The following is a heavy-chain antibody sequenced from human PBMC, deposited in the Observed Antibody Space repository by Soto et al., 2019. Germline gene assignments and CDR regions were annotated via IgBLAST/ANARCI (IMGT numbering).Heavy chain of an antibody. Sequence: SETLSLTCAVSGGSISSSNWWSWVRQPPGKGLEWIGEIYHSGSTNYNPSLKSRVTISVDKSKNQFSLKLSSVTAADTAVYYCAGGVVITNYYYCGMDVWGQGTTVTVSS. CDR2: IYHSGST. D-gene: IGHD3-22*01. J-gene: IGHJ6*02. V-gene: IGHV4-4*02. CDR1: GGSISSSNW. CDR3: AGGVVITNYYYCGMDV.